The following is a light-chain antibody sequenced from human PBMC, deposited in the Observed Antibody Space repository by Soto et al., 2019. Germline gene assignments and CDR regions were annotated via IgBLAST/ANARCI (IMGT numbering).Light chain of an antibody. CDR3: QHRHSYPIT. CDR1: QDIRSF. CDR2: TAS. Sequence: DIQLTQSPSFLSASVGDRVTITCRASQDIRSFLAWYQQRPGKAPKLLIHTASTLQSEVPSRFSGSGSGTEFTLTISGLQPEDFATYYCQHRHSYPITFGQGTRLDIK. J-gene: IGKJ5*01. V-gene: IGKV1-9*01.